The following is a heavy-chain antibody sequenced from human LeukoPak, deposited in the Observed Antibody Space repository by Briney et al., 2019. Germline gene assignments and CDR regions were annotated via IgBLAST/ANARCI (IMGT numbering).Heavy chain of an antibody. V-gene: IGHV3-7*01. Sequence: GGSLRLSCAASGSTFSSYWMSWVRQAPGKGLEWVANIKQDGSEKYYVDSVKGRFTISRDNAKTSLYLQMNSLRAEDTAVYYCARDLSGVTGYTYGRGIDYWGQGTLVTVSS. J-gene: IGHJ4*02. CDR2: IKQDGSEK. D-gene: IGHD5-18*01. CDR1: GSTFSSYW. CDR3: ARDLSGVTGYTYGRGIDY.